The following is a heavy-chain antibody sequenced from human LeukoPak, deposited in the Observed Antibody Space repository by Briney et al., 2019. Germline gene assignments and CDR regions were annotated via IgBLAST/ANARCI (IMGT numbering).Heavy chain of an antibody. V-gene: IGHV1-46*01. J-gene: IGHJ3*02. Sequence: ASVKVSCKASGYTFTSYYMHWVRQAPGQGLEWMGIINPSGGSTSYAQKFQGRVTMTRDTSTSTVYMELSSLRSEDTAVYYCARDLGGNWNYGRDAFDIWGQGTMVTVSS. CDR3: ARDLGGNWNYGRDAFDI. CDR2: INPSGGST. CDR1: GYTFTSYY. D-gene: IGHD1-7*01.